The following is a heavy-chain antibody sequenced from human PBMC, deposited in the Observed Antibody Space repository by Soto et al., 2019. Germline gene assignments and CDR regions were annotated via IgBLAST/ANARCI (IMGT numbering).Heavy chain of an antibody. V-gene: IGHV4-59*01. Sequence: PSSTXSLTCTFSVGSIISYYFILIRQPPGKGLEWIGYIYYSGSTNYNPSLKSRVTISVDKSKNQFSLKLSSVTAADTAAYYCARAINWNYGWLDTWGQGTLVTVSS. D-gene: IGHD1-7*01. CDR1: VGSIISYY. J-gene: IGHJ5*02. CDR2: IYYSGST. CDR3: ARAINWNYGWLDT.